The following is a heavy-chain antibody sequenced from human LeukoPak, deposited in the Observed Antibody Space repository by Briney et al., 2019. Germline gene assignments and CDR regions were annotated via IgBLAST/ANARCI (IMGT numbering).Heavy chain of an antibody. Sequence: GGSLRLSCAASGFTFSSYAMSWVRQAPGKGLEWVSAISGSGGSTYYADSVKGRFTISRDNSKNTLYLQMNSLRAEDTAVYYCASGSGYDRGLTTLVYWGQGTLVTVSS. D-gene: IGHD5-12*01. CDR1: GFTFSSYA. V-gene: IGHV3-23*01. J-gene: IGHJ4*02. CDR2: ISGSGGST. CDR3: ASGSGYDRGLTTLVY.